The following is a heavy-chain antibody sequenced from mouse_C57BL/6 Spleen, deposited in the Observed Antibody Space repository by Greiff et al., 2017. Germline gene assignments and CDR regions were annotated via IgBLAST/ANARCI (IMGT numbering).Heavy chain of an antibody. CDR2: INPGSGGT. CDR1: GYAFTNYL. D-gene: IGHD2-4*01. CDR3: ARGGYDYDRGDY. Sequence: QVQLQQSGAELVRPGTSVKVSCKASGYAFTNYLIEWVKQRPGQGLEWIGVINPGSGGTNYNEKFKGKATLTADKSSSTAYMQLSSLTSEDSAVYFCARGGYDYDRGDYWGQGTTLTVSS. J-gene: IGHJ2*01. V-gene: IGHV1-54*01.